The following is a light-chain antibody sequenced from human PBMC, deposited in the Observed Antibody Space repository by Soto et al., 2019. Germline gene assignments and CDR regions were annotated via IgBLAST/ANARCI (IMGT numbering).Light chain of an antibody. CDR2: EVS. V-gene: IGLV2-14*01. CDR1: SSDVGGYRF. CDR3: SSYTSSSTNV. J-gene: IGLJ1*01. Sequence: QSALTQPASVSGSPGQSITISCTGTSSDVGGYRFVSWYQQHPGKVPKLMIYEVSNRPSGVSNRFSGSKSGNTASLTISGLQAEDEAEYYCSSYTSSSTNVFGTGTQLTVL.